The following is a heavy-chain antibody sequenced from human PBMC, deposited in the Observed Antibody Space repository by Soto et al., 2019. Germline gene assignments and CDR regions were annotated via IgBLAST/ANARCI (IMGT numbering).Heavy chain of an antibody. CDR2: ISYDGSNK. Sequence: GGSLRLSCAASGFTFSSYGMHWVRQAPGKGLEWVAVISYDGSNKYYADSVKGRFTISRDNSKNTLYLQMNSLRAEDTAVYYCAKATMISGDYYYSGMDVWGQGTTVTVSS. CDR1: GFTFSSYG. D-gene: IGHD3-16*01. J-gene: IGHJ6*02. V-gene: IGHV3-30*18. CDR3: AKATMISGDYYYSGMDV.